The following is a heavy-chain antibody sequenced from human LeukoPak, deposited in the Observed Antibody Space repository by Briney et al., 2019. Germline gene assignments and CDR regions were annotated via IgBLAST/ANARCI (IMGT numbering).Heavy chain of an antibody. V-gene: IGHV3-33*06. CDR2: IWYDGNNK. Sequence: GRSLRLSCAASGFTFSSFGMHWVRRAPGKGLEWVAIIWYDGNNKYYADFVKGRFTISRDNSKNMLYLQMNSLRAEDTAVYYCAKDHGIGDYASTDYWGQGTLVTVSS. CDR3: AKDHGIGDYASTDY. D-gene: IGHD4-17*01. CDR1: GFTFSSFG. J-gene: IGHJ4*02.